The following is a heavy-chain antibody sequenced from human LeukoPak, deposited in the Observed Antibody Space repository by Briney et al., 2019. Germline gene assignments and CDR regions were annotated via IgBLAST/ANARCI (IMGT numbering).Heavy chain of an antibody. CDR2: ISGSGGST. CDR1: GFTFSSYA. D-gene: IGHD6-13*01. J-gene: IGHJ4*02. Sequence: RGSLRLSCAASGFTFSSYAMSWVRQAPGKGLEWVSAISGSGGSTYYADSVKGRFTISRDNSKNTLYLQMNSLRAEDTAVYYCAKDCGYSSSWNAIDYWGQGTLVTVSS. V-gene: IGHV3-23*01. CDR3: AKDCGYSSSWNAIDY.